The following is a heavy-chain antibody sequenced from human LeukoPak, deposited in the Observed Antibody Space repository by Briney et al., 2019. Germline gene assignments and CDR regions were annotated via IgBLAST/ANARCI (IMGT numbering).Heavy chain of an antibody. CDR3: ARVVLYCSGGSCYSYYGMDV. V-gene: IGHV4-39*07. CDR2: IYYSGST. D-gene: IGHD2-15*01. Sequence: SETLSLTCTVSGGSISSSSYYWGWIRQPPGKGLEWIGSIYYSGSTYYNPSLKSRVTISVDTSKNQFSLKLSSVTAADTAVYYCARVVLYCSGGSCYSYYGMDVWGQGTTVTVSS. J-gene: IGHJ6*02. CDR1: GGSISSSSYY.